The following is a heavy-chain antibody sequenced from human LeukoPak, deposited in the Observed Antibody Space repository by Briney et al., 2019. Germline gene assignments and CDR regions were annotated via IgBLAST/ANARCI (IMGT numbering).Heavy chain of an antibody. D-gene: IGHD3-3*01. CDR2: IYYSGST. J-gene: IGHJ3*02. V-gene: IGHV4-59*12. Sequence: SETLSLTCTVSGGSISSYYWSWIRQPPGKGLEWIGYIYYSGSTNYNPSLKSRVTISVDTSKNQFSLKLSSVTAADTAVYYCARDYDFWSGLAFDIWGQGTMVTVSS. CDR1: GGSISSYY. CDR3: ARDYDFWSGLAFDI.